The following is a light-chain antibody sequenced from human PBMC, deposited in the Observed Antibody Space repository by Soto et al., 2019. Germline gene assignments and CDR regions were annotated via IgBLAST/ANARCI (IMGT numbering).Light chain of an antibody. V-gene: IGKV1-39*01. J-gene: IGKJ5*01. CDR3: QQSHTTPYT. Sequence: DIQMTQSPSSLSASVGDRVAITCRASQSINIYLNWYQQRPGRAPKLLIYAASNLQSGVPSRFSGDRVGTHFTLTISGLQPDDFATYHCQQSHTTPYTFGQGTRLEIK. CDR1: QSINIY. CDR2: AAS.